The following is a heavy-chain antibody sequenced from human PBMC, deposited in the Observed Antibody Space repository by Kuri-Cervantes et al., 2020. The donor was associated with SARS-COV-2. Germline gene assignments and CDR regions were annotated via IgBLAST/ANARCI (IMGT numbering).Heavy chain of an antibody. CDR3: AKGGAADNHYYYYYGMDV. J-gene: IGHJ6*02. CDR1: GFTFSSYA. CDR2: ISGSGGST. D-gene: IGHD3-16*01. Sequence: GESLKISCAASGFTFSSYAMSCVRQAPGKRLEWVSAISGSGGSTYYADSVKGRFTISRDNSKNTLYLQMNSLRAEDTAVYYCAKGGAADNHYYYYYGMDVWGQGTTVTVSS. V-gene: IGHV3-23*01.